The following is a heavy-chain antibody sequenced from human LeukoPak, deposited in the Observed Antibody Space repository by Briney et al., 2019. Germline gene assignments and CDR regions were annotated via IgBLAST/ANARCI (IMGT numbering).Heavy chain of an antibody. D-gene: IGHD2/OR15-2a*01. V-gene: IGHV1-46*02. CDR1: GYTFNSYY. J-gene: IGHJ4*02. CDR2: INPSGGGT. CDR3: AREIASGFRL. Sequence: ASVKVSCKASGYTFNSYYMYRVRQAPGQGLEWMGIINPSGGGTTYAQRFQGRVTVTRDTSTSTVYMELSSPRSEDTAVYYCAREIASGFRLWRQGPLVTVSS.